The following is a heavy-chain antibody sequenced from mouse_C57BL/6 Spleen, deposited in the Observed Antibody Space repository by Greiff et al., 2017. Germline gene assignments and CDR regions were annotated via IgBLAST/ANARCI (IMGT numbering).Heavy chain of an antibody. J-gene: IGHJ4*01. D-gene: IGHD1-1*01. CDR2: IYPRDGST. Sequence: QVQLQQSDAELVKPGASVKISCKVSGYTFTDPTIHWMKQRPEQGREWIGYIYPRDGSTKYNEKFKGKATLTADKSSSTAYMQRNSLTSEDAAFYFCARWRAYGSSYYYAMDYWGQGTSVTVSS. V-gene: IGHV1-78*01. CDR3: ARWRAYGSSYYYAMDY. CDR1: GYTFTDPT.